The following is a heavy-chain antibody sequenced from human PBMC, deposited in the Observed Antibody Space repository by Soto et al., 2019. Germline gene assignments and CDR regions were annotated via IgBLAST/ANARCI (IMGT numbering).Heavy chain of an antibody. CDR3: ARDLTMVRGVIPFGYYYGMDV. J-gene: IGHJ6*04. D-gene: IGHD3-10*01. Sequence: ASVKVSCKASGYTFTTYSVQWARQAPGQGLEWMGWINPNSGGTNYAQKFQGWVTMTRDTSISTAYMELSRLRSDDTAVYYCARDLTMVRGVIPFGYYYGMDVWGKGTTVTVSS. CDR1: GYTFTTYS. V-gene: IGHV1-2*04. CDR2: INPNSGGT.